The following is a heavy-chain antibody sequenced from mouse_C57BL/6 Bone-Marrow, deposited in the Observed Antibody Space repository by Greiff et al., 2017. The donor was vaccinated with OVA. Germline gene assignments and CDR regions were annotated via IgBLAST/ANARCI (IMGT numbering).Heavy chain of an antibody. V-gene: IGHV1-18*01. J-gene: IGHJ2*01. D-gene: IGHD2-4*01. CDR3: ARKGRGGLRRLDY. CDR2: INPNNGGT. CDR1: GYTFTDYN. Sequence: DVKLVESGPELVKPGASVKIPCKASGYTFTDYNMDWVKQSHGKSLEWIGDINPNNGGTIYNQKFKGKATLTVDKSSSTAYMELRSLTSEDTAVYYWARKGRGGLRRLDYWGQGTTLTVSS.